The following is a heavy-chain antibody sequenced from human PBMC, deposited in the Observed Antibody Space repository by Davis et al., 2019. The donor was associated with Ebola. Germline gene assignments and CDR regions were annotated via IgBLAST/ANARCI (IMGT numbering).Heavy chain of an antibody. J-gene: IGHJ2*01. D-gene: IGHD4/OR15-4a*01. CDR3: AKDDYDVGWYFDL. CDR1: GFIFSKWG. V-gene: IGHV3-23*01. CDR2: ISMSGSTA. Sequence: GESLKISCAASGFIFSKWGMTWVRQASGKGLECVAAISMSGSTADYADSVKGRFTIFRDNSKNMLYLQMNSLTAEDTAVYYCAKDDYDVGWYFDLWGRGTLVTVSS.